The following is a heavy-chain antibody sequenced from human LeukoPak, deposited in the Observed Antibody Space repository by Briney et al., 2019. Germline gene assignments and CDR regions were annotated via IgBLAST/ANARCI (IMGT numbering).Heavy chain of an antibody. V-gene: IGHV4-34*01. J-gene: IGHJ4*02. CDR3: ARAPGLYSSGWFGY. CDR2: INHSGST. D-gene: IGHD6-19*01. CDR1: GGSFSGYY. Sequence: SETLSLTCAVYGGSFSGYYWSWIRQPPGKGLEWIGEINHSGSTNYNPSLKSRVTISVDTSKNQFSLKLSSVTAADTAVYYCARAPGLYSSGWFGYWGQGTLVTVSS.